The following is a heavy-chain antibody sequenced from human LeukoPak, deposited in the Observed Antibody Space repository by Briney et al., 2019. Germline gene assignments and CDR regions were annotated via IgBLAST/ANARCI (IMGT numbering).Heavy chain of an antibody. CDR1: GGSISSGGYS. CDR3: ARTTAGYSGYDYWYYFDY. Sequence: PSETLSLTCTVSGGSISSGGYSWSWIRQHPGKGLEWIGYIYYSGSTYYNPSLKSRVTISVDTSKNQFSLKLSSVTAADTAVYYCARTTAGYSGYDYWYYFDYWGQGTLVTVSS. J-gene: IGHJ4*02. CDR2: IYYSGST. V-gene: IGHV4-31*03. D-gene: IGHD5-12*01.